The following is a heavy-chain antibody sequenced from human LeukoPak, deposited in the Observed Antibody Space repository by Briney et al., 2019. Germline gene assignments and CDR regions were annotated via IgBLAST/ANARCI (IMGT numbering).Heavy chain of an antibody. Sequence: SVKVSCKASGYTFTSYGISWVRQAPGQGLEWMGGIIPIFGTANYAQKFQGRVTITADESTSTAYMELSSLRSEDTAVYYCARDKKPSYYYGSGSYKGMDVWGKGTTVTVSS. J-gene: IGHJ6*04. CDR1: GYTFTSYG. CDR3: ARDKKPSYYYGSGSYKGMDV. CDR2: IIPIFGTA. D-gene: IGHD3-10*01. V-gene: IGHV1-69*13.